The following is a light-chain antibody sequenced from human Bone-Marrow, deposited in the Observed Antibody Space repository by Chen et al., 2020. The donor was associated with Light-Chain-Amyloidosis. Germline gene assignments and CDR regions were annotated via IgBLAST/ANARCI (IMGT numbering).Light chain of an antibody. Sequence: QLVVTQSPSATASLGASVELTCTLSGGHSSYAIVWHQQQPEKGPRYLMRVKSDGTHTKGDGIPDRFSGSSSGAERHLFISSLQSEDEADYYCQTWGTGAPVVFGGGTKLTVL. J-gene: IGLJ2*01. CDR3: QTWGTGAPVV. CDR1: GGHSSYA. CDR2: VKSDGTH. V-gene: IGLV4-69*01.